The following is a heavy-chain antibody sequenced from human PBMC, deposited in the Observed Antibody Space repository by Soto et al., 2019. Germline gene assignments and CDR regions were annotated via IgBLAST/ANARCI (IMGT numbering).Heavy chain of an antibody. V-gene: IGHV1-46*01. D-gene: IGHD2-15*01. J-gene: IGHJ3*02. CDR2: INPSAGST. CDR3: ALGYCSGGSCYDAFDI. CDR1: GYTFTSYY. Sequence: QVQLVQSGAEVKKPGASVKVSCKASGYTFTSYYMHWVRQAPGQGLEWMGIINPSAGSTSYAQKFQGRVTMTRDTSTSTVYMELSSLRSEDTAVYYCALGYCSGGSCYDAFDIWGQGTMVTVSS.